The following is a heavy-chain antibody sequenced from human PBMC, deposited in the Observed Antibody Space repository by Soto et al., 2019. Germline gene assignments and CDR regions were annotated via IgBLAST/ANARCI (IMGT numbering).Heavy chain of an antibody. V-gene: IGHV4-59*01. CDR1: GGSISSYY. Sequence: KASETLSLTCTVSGGSISSYYWSWIRQPPGKGLEWIGYIYYSGSTNYNPSLKSRVTISVDTSKNQFSLKLSSVTAADTAVYYCARAHDFWSGFSGVMDVWGQGTTVTVSS. CDR3: ARAHDFWSGFSGVMDV. CDR2: IYYSGST. J-gene: IGHJ6*02. D-gene: IGHD3-3*01.